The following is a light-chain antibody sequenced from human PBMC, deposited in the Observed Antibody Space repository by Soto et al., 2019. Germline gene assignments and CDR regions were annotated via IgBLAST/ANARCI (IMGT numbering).Light chain of an antibody. CDR1: SSDVGGYDY. CDR3: SSYTSRSTLV. J-gene: IGLJ1*01. CDR2: EVS. Sequence: QSVLTQPPSASGSPGQSVTISCTGTSSDVGGYDYVSWYQQHPGKAPKLMIYEVSNRPSGVSNRFSGSKSGNTASLTISGLQAEDEADYYCSSYTSRSTLVFGPGTKVTVL. V-gene: IGLV2-14*01.